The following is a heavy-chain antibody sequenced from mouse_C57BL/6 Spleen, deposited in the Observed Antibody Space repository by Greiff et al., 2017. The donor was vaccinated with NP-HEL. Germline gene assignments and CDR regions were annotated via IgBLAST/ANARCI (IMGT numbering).Heavy chain of an antibody. V-gene: IGHV14-1*01. CDR1: GFNIKDYY. CDR2: IDPEDGDT. CDR3: TTSPYYGSSYWYFDV. D-gene: IGHD1-1*01. Sequence: EVQLQQSGAELVRPGASVKLSCTASGFNIKDYYMHWVKQRPEQGLEWIGRIDPEDGDTEYAPKFQGKATMTADTPSNTAYLQLSSLTSEDTAVYYCTTSPYYGSSYWYFDVWGTGTTVTVSS. J-gene: IGHJ1*03.